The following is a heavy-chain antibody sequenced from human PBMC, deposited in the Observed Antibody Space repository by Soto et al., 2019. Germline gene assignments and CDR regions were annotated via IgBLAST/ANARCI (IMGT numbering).Heavy chain of an antibody. D-gene: IGHD3-3*01. J-gene: IGHJ6*03. CDR3: ASYYDSPSFYMDV. CDR2: INPTSNNI. Sequence: PGGSLRLSCGAFEFTFRSYSMNWVRQAPGKGLEWVSDINPTSNNIYYADSVKGRFTISRDNSKNTLYLQMNSLRAEDTAVYYCASYYDSPSFYMDVWGKGTTVTVSS. V-gene: IGHV3-21*04. CDR1: EFTFRSYS.